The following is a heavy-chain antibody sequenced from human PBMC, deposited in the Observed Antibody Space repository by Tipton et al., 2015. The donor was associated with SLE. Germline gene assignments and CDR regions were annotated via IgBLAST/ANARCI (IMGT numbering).Heavy chain of an antibody. CDR2: INHSGST. V-gene: IGHV4-34*01. CDR3: ARGTDARGAFDI. Sequence: TLSLTCAVYGGSFSGYYWSWIRQPPGKGLEWIGEINHSGSTYYNPSLKSRVTISVDTSKNQFSLKLSSVTAADTAVYYCARGTDARGAFDIWGQGTMVTVSS. D-gene: IGHD3-10*01. CDR1: GGSFSGYY. J-gene: IGHJ3*02.